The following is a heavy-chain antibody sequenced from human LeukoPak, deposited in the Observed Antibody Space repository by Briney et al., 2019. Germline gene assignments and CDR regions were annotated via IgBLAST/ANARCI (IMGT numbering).Heavy chain of an antibody. D-gene: IGHD3-22*01. CDR2: ISGSGGST. CDR1: GFTFSSCA. V-gene: IGHV3-23*01. Sequence: GGSLRLSCAASGFTFSSCAMSWVRQAPGKGLEWVSAISGSGGSTYYADSVKGRFTISRDNSKNTLYLQMNSLRAEDTAVYYCAKEVTRGYYCDSSGLDYWGQGTLVTVSS. J-gene: IGHJ4*02. CDR3: AKEVTRGYYCDSSGLDY.